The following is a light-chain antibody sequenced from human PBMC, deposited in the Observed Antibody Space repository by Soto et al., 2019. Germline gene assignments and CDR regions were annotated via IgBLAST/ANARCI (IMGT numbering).Light chain of an antibody. CDR1: QSISSN. J-gene: IGKJ3*01. CDR2: GAS. Sequence: EIVMTQSPATLSVSPGERATLSCRASQSISSNLAWYQQKPGQAPWLLIFGASTRATGIPATFSGSGSGTEFTLTISSLQSEDFAVYYCQQYNNWPFTFGPGTKVDIK. V-gene: IGKV3-15*01. CDR3: QQYNNWPFT.